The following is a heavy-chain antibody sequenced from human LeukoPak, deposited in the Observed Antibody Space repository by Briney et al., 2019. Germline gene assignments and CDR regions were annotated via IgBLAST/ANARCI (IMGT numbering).Heavy chain of an antibody. CDR3: ARGVAIDY. Sequence: ASVKVSCKASGYILTSYDTNWVRQVTGQGLEWMGWMNPNSGYTGYAQKFQGRVTMTRNTSISTAYMEVSSLRSEDTAVYYCARGVAIDYWGQGTLVTVPS. D-gene: IGHD2-21*01. V-gene: IGHV1-8*01. CDR1: GYILTSYD. CDR2: MNPNSGYT. J-gene: IGHJ4*02.